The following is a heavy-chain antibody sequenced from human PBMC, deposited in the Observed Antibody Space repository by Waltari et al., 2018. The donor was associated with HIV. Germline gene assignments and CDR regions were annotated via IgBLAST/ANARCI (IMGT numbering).Heavy chain of an antibody. Sequence: QLQLQESGPGLVKPSETRSLTCTVSGGSISSSSYYWGWIRQPPGKGLGWLGSIYYSGSTYYNPSLKSRVTISVDTSKNQFSLKLSSVTAADTAVYYCARHRQDIVVVPAASLYYYYGMDVWGQGTTVTVSS. D-gene: IGHD2-2*01. CDR3: ARHRQDIVVVPAASLYYYYGMDV. V-gene: IGHV4-39*01. J-gene: IGHJ6*02. CDR1: GGSISSSSYY. CDR2: IYYSGST.